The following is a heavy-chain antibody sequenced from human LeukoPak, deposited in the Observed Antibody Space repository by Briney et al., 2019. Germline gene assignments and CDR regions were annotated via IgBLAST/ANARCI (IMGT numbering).Heavy chain of an antibody. CDR1: EFTFTNHG. D-gene: IGHD4-17*01. CDR2: IRYDGTEK. Sequence: PGGSLRLSCAASEFTFTNHGMHWVRQAPGKGLEWVAFIRYDGTEKHYAEFVKGRFTISRDNSKSTLYLQMSSLRPEATAVYYGAKDPDYAVQGGSFDIWGQGTLVSVSS. CDR3: AKDPDYAVQGGSFDI. J-gene: IGHJ3*02. V-gene: IGHV3-30*02.